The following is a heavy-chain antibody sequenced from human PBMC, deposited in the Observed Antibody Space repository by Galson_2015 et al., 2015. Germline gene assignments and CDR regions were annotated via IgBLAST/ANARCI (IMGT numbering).Heavy chain of an antibody. CDR3: ARDLEERYCSGGSCYSGSQSAFDI. J-gene: IGHJ3*02. CDR2: IIPIFGTA. V-gene: IGHV1-69*13. D-gene: IGHD2-15*01. CDR1: GGTFSSYA. Sequence: SVKVSCKASGGTFSSYAISWVRQAPGQGLEWMGGIIPIFGTANYAQKFQGRVTITADESTSTAYMELSSLRSEDTAVYYCARDLEERYCSGGSCYSGSQSAFDIWGQRTMVTVSS.